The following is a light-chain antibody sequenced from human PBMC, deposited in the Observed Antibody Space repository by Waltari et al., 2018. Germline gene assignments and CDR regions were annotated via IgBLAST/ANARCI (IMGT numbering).Light chain of an antibody. CDR2: VVN. V-gene: IGLV2-23*02. CDR3: CSYASDITLV. CDR1: SSDVGSYKL. Sequence: QSALSQPASVSGSPGQSITISCTGTSSDVGSYKLVSWNQQHPGKVPKLIIFVVNKRPLVVSNRFAGSNSGNTASLPISGLQPEDEADYYCCSYASDITLVFGGGTKLTVL. J-gene: IGLJ3*02.